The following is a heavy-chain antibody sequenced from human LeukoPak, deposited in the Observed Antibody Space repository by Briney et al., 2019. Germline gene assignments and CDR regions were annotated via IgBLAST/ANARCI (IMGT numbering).Heavy chain of an antibody. CDR2: ISGSGGST. V-gene: IGHV3-23*01. CDR1: GFTFSNYA. D-gene: IGHD2-15*01. Sequence: GGSLRLSCVASGFTFSNYAMTWVRQAPGKGLEWVSAISGSGGSTYYADSVKGRFTISRDNSKNTLYLQMNSLRAEDTAVYYCAKDLGSCSGGSCYNAFDIWGRGTMVTVSS. CDR3: AKDLGSCSGGSCYNAFDI. J-gene: IGHJ3*02.